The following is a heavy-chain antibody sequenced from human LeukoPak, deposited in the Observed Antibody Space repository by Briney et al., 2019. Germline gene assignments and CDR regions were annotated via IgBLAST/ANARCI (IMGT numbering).Heavy chain of an antibody. V-gene: IGHV3-48*04. J-gene: IGHJ4*02. D-gene: IGHD6-13*01. CDR1: GFTFSSYS. Sequence: GGSLRLSCAASGFTFSSYSMNSVRQAPGEGLEWVSYISSSSSTIYYADSVKGRFTISRDNAKNSLYLQMNSLRAEDTAVYYCVRVGLAAAWWGQGTLVTVSS. CDR2: ISSSSSTI. CDR3: VRVGLAAAW.